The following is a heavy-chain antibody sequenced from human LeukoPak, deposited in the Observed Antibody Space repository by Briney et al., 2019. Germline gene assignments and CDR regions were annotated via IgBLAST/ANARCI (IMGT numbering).Heavy chain of an antibody. CDR1: GFPFSSYA. CDR2: ISGSGATT. J-gene: IGHJ4*02. V-gene: IGHV3-23*01. CDR3: AKSTGGSGSYYSSDY. D-gene: IGHD3-10*01. Sequence: PGGSLRLSCAASGFPFSSYAMSWVRQAPGKGLEWVSDISGSGATTYSADSVKGRFTISRDNSENTLYLQMNSLRAEDTAVYYCAKSTGGSGSYYSSDYWGQGTLATVSS.